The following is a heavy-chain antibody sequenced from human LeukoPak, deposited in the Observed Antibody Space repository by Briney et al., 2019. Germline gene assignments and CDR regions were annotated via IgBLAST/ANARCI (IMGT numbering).Heavy chain of an antibody. CDR3: ATSRRDGYGYRALELPPSPVD. V-gene: IGHV3-66*01. J-gene: IGHJ4*02. CDR2: IYSGGRT. Sequence: GGSLRLSCAASGFTVSRNYMSWVRQAPGKGLEWVSVIYSGGRTYYADSVKGRFTISRDNAKNSLYLQMINLRAEDTAVYYCATSRRDGYGYRALELPPSPVDWGQGTLVTVSS. CDR1: GFTVSRNY. D-gene: IGHD5-18*01.